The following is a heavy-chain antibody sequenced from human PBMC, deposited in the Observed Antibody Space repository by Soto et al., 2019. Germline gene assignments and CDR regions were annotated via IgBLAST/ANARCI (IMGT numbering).Heavy chain of an antibody. D-gene: IGHD5-12*01. J-gene: IGHJ4*02. Sequence: EVQLLESGGGLVQPGGSLRLSCAASGFTFNAYAMTWVRQAPGKGLEWVSAIGGSGGNRYYAASVRGRFTISRDNSKDIVDLQMDSLRVEDTAVYYWGRVSYDYLNYVDRWGQGILVRVSS. CDR2: IGGSGGNR. V-gene: IGHV3-23*01. CDR1: GFTFNAYA. CDR3: GRVSYDYLNYVDR.